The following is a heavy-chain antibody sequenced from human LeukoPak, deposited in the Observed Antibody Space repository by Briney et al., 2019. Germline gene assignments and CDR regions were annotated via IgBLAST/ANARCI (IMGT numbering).Heavy chain of an antibody. D-gene: IGHD1-26*01. CDR1: GFTFSNAW. J-gene: IGHJ6*03. V-gene: IGHV3-15*01. CDR3: TKYSGSYSTYYYYYMDV. CDR2: IKSKTDGGTT. Sequence: PGGSLRLSCAASGFTFSNAWMSWVRQAPGKGLEWVGRIKSKTDGGTTDYAAPVKGRFTISRDDSKNTLYLQMNSLKTEDTAVYYCTKYSGSYSTYYYYYMDVWGKGTTVTVSS.